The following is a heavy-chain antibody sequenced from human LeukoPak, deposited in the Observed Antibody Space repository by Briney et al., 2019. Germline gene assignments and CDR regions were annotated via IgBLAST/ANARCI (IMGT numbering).Heavy chain of an antibody. D-gene: IGHD3-9*01. CDR2: ISAYNGNT. V-gene: IGHV1-18*01. CDR1: GYTFTSYG. Sequence: ASVKVSCKASGYTFTSYGISWVRQAPGQGLEWMGWISAYNGNTNYAQKLQGRVTMTTDTSTSTAYMELRSLRSDDTAVYYCARDRPFYDILTGYYTSDYWGQGTLVTVSS. CDR3: ARDRPFYDILTGYYTSDY. J-gene: IGHJ4*02.